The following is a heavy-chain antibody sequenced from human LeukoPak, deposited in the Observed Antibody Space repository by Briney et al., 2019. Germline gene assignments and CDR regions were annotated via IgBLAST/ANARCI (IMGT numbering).Heavy chain of an antibody. Sequence: ASVKVSCKASGGTFSSYAISWVRQAPGQGLEWMGWINTNTGNPTYAQGFTGRFVLSLDTSVSTAYLQISSLKAEDTAVYYCARADIVVVPAAGAFDIWGQGTMVTVSS. D-gene: IGHD2-2*01. CDR2: INTNTGNP. V-gene: IGHV7-4-1*02. CDR3: ARADIVVVPAAGAFDI. CDR1: GGTFSSYA. J-gene: IGHJ3*02.